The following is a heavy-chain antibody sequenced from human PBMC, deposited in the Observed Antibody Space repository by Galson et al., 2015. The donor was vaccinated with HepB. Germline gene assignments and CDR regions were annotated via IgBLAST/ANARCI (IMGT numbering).Heavy chain of an antibody. V-gene: IGHV5-51*01. CDR2: IYPGDSDT. Sequence: QSGAEVKKPGESLKISCKGSGYSFTSYWIGWVRQMPGKGLEWMGIIYPGDSDTRYSPSFQGQVTISADKSISTAYLQWSSLKASDTAMYYCARHRDGSSPCWYFDLWGRGTLVTVSS. D-gene: IGHD6-6*01. CDR1: GYSFTSYW. J-gene: IGHJ2*01. CDR3: ARHRDGSSPCWYFDL.